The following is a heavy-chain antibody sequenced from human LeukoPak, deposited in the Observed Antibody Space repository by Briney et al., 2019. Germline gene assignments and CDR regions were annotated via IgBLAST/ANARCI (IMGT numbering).Heavy chain of an antibody. CDR2: IWHDGSYK. J-gene: IGHJ4*02. Sequence: PGGSLRLSCAASGFTFSSYGMHWVRQAPGKGLEWVAVIWHDGSYKYYADSAKGRFAISRDSSKNTLYLQMNSLRAEDTAVCYCARVMGNYGSLDYWGQGTLVTVSS. D-gene: IGHD3-10*01. CDR1: GFTFSSYG. CDR3: ARVMGNYGSLDY. V-gene: IGHV3-33*01.